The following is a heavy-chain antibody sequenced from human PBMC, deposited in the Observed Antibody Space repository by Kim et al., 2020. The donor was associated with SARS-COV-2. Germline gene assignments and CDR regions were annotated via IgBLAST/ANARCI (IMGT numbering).Heavy chain of an antibody. CDR2: MIRIFGTA. Sequence: SVKVSCKASGGTFSSYAISWVRQAPGKGLEWMGGMIRIFGTANYAQKFQGRVTITADESTSTAYMEMRSLRSEDTAVYYCARDLGDYEPHEPYGMDVWGQGTTVTVSS. V-gene: IGHV1-69*13. J-gene: IGHJ6*02. D-gene: IGHD4-17*01. CDR1: GGTFSSYA. CDR3: ARDLGDYEPHEPYGMDV.